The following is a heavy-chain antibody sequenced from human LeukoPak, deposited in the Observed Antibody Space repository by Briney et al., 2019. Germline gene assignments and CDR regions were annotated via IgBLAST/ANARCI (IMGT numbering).Heavy chain of an antibody. D-gene: IGHD3-3*02. CDR1: GGSISSYY. CDR3: AREIHFDAFDI. Sequence: PSETLSLTCTVSGGSISSYYWSWIRQPPGKGLEWIGYIYCSGSTNYNPSLKSRVTISVDTSKNQFSLKLSSVTAADTAVYYCAREIHFDAFDIWGQGTMVTVSS. CDR2: IYCSGST. J-gene: IGHJ3*02. V-gene: IGHV4-59*01.